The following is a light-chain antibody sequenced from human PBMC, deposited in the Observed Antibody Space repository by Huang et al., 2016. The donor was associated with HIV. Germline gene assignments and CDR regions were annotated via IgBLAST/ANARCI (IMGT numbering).Light chain of an antibody. V-gene: IGKV4-1*01. Sequence: DIVMTQSPDSLAVSLGERATIKCKSSQSVLYSSNNKNYVAWYQQKPGQPPKLLIYWASTRESGVPDRFSGSGSGTDFTLTISSLQAEDVAVYYCQQYYSTPLTFGPGTKVDIK. CDR2: WAS. J-gene: IGKJ3*01. CDR3: QQYYSTPLT. CDR1: QSVLYSSNNKNY.